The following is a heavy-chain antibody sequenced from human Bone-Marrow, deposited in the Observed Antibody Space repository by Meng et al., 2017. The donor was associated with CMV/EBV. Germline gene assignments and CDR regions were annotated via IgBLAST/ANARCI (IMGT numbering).Heavy chain of an antibody. CDR2: SRNKANGYTT. J-gene: IGHJ4*02. CDR3: ARDVGRYSFDY. V-gene: IGHV3-72*01. D-gene: IGHD2-21*01. Sequence: CAASGCNLSDYRMDWFRQAAGEGLEWIARSRNKANGYTTEYAASVKDRFAISRDESRNSLLLQMNSLKTDDTAVYFCARDVGRYSFDYWGQGTLVTVSS. CDR1: GCNLSDYR.